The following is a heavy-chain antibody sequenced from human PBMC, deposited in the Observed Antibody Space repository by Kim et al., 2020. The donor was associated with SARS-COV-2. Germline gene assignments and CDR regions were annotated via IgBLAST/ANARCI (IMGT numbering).Heavy chain of an antibody. CDR3: ARAPRPVYDYTQGFYYYYGMDV. CDR2: IYYSGST. J-gene: IGHJ6*02. D-gene: IGHD4-4*01. V-gene: IGHV4-59*13. Sequence: SETLSLTCTVSGGSISSYYWSWIRQPPGKGLEWIGYIYYSGSTNYNPSLKSRVTISVDTSKNQFSLKLSSVTAADTAVYYCARAPRPVYDYTQGFYYYYGMDVWGQGTTVTVSS. CDR1: GGSISSYY.